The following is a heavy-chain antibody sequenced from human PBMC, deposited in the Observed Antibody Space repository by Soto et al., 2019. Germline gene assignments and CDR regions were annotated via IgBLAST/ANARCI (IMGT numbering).Heavy chain of an antibody. Sequence: PSETLSLTCSVSGDSMSSGAYYWSWIRQTPQRGLEYIGEIFHDGTANYYPSFERRVAISVDTSKNQFSLKLTSVTAADTAIYFCARLVYDTRLNYMYFDFWGQGALVTVSS. J-gene: IGHJ4*02. CDR1: GDSMSSGAYY. V-gene: IGHV4-61*08. D-gene: IGHD3-10*01. CDR3: ARLVYDTRLNYMYFDF. CDR2: IFHDGTA.